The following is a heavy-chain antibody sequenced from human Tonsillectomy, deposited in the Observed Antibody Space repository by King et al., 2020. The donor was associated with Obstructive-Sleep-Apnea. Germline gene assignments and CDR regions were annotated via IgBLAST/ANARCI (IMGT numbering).Heavy chain of an antibody. D-gene: IGHD2-2*01. V-gene: IGHV3-23*04. CDR3: ATCSTTSCYPSHYYYGMDV. CDR2: ISVSGGST. Sequence: VQLVESGGGLVQPGGSLRLSCAASGFTFSSYAMSWVRQAPGKGLEWVSSISVSGGSTYYADSVKGRFTISRDNSKNTLYLQMNSLRAEDTAVHYCATCSTTSCYPSHYYYGMDVWGQGTTVTVSS. J-gene: IGHJ6*02. CDR1: GFTFSSYA.